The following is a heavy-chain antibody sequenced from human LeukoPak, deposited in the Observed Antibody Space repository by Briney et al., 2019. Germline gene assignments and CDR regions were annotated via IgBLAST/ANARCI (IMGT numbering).Heavy chain of an antibody. J-gene: IGHJ4*02. CDR3: ARAVSFGELYFAY. CDR2: IYIGGTT. V-gene: IGHV3-53*01. CDR1: GFIVSSNY. D-gene: IGHD3-10*01. Sequence: GGSLRLSCAASGFIVSSNYMSWVRQAPGKGLEWVSVIYIGGTTYYADYVKGRFTIYRDNSKHTLYLQMNSLRAEDTALYFCARAVSFGELYFAYWGQGTLVTVSS.